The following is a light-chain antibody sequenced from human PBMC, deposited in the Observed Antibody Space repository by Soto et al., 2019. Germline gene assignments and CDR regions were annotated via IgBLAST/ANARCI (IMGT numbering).Light chain of an antibody. V-gene: IGLV7-46*01. J-gene: IGLJ2*01. Sequence: QAVVTQEPSLTVSPGGTVTLTCGSSTGAVTSGHYPYWFQQKPGQAPKTLIYDTTNKHSWSPARFSGSLLGGKAALTLSGAQPEDEADYYCLLVYSGIVVFGGGTKLTDL. CDR3: LLVYSGIVV. CDR1: TGAVTSGHY. CDR2: DTT.